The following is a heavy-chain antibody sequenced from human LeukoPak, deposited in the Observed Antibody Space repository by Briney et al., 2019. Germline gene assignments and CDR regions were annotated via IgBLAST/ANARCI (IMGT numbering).Heavy chain of an antibody. CDR3: VRGNYDNRGYSNAFDI. Sequence: SETLSLTCTVSGASISSSYWSWIRQPPGKRLEWIGYIYYNGNTNSNPSLKSRVTISADTSKNQFSLSLSSVTAADTAVYYCVRGNYDNRGYSNAFDIWGQGAMVTVSS. V-gene: IGHV4-59*01. CDR2: IYYNGNT. J-gene: IGHJ3*02. D-gene: IGHD3-22*01. CDR1: GASISSSY.